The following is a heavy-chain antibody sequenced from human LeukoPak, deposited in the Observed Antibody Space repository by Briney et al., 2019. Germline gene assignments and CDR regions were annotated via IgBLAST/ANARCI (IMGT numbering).Heavy chain of an antibody. CDR1: GFIFDDYG. CDR3: VRDVAYDFRNPYRYFQH. V-gene: IGHV3-20*04. J-gene: IGHJ1*01. D-gene: IGHD3-3*01. Sequence: GGSLRLSCAASGFIFDDYGMSWVRQAPGKGLEWVSGINWNGGSKGYADSVKGRFTISRDNAKSSLYLQMKSLRAEDTAVYYCVRDVAYDFRNPYRYFQHWGQGTLVTVSS. CDR2: INWNGGSK.